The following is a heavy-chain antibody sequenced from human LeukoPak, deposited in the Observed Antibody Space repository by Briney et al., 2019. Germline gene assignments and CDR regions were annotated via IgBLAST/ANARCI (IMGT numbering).Heavy chain of an antibody. CDR2: ISAYNGNT. V-gene: IGHV1-18*01. CDR1: GYTFTSYG. J-gene: IGHJ6*02. Sequence: ASVKVSCKASGYTFTSYGISWVRQAPGQGLEWMGWISAYNGNTNYAQKFQGRVTVTTDTSTSTAYMELRSLRSDDTAVYYCARQAFVAATRGRYYYYGMDVWAKGPRSPSP. D-gene: IGHD2-15*01. CDR3: ARQAFVAATRGRYYYYGMDV.